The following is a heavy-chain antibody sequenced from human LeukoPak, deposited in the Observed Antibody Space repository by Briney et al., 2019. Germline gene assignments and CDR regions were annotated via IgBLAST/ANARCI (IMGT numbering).Heavy chain of an antibody. CDR1: GYTFTGYY. CDR2: INPNSGGT. Sequence: GASVKVSCKASGYTFTGYYMHWVRQAPGQGLEWMGWINPNSGGTNYAQKLQGRVTMTRDTSISTAYMELSRLRSDDTAVYYCARADIVVVVAAPCAFDIWGQGTMVTVSS. J-gene: IGHJ3*02. V-gene: IGHV1-2*02. CDR3: ARADIVVVVAAPCAFDI. D-gene: IGHD2-15*01.